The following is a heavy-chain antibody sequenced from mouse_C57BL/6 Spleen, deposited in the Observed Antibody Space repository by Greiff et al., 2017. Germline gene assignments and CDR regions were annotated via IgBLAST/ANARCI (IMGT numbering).Heavy chain of an antibody. D-gene: IGHD1-1*01. CDR3: ARQIYYYGRSSNAMDD. CDR2: IFPGSGNT. CDR1: GYTFTDYY. Sequence: VQLQQSGAELMRPGASVKLSCKATGYTFTDYYIKWVKQRPGQGLEWIARIFPGSGNTYYNEKFKGKATLTAETSSSTAYMQHSSLTSEDSAVYFCARQIYYYGRSSNAMDDWGQGTSVTVSS. J-gene: IGHJ4*01. V-gene: IGHV1-76*01.